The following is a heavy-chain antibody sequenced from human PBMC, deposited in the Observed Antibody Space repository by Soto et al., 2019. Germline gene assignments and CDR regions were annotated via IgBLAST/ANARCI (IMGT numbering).Heavy chain of an antibody. D-gene: IGHD3-22*01. Sequence: GGSLRLSCAASGFTFSSYGMRWVRQAPGKGLEWVAVISYDGSNKYYADSVKGRFTISRDNSKNTLYLQMNSLRAEDTAVYYCAKDTSDDYYDSSGYLGTNWFDPWGQGTLVTVSS. CDR3: AKDTSDDYYDSSGYLGTNWFDP. J-gene: IGHJ5*02. CDR1: GFTFSSYG. CDR2: ISYDGSNK. V-gene: IGHV3-30*18.